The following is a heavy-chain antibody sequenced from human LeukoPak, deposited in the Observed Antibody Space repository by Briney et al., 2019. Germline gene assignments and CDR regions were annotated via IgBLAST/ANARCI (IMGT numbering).Heavy chain of an antibody. V-gene: IGHV3-21*01. CDR3: ARVGYSSGWYFDY. CDR1: GFTFSTYS. CDR2: ISSTSSYI. D-gene: IGHD6-19*01. Sequence: GGSLRLSCAASGFTFSTYSMNWVRQAPGKGLEWVSSISSTSSYIYYADSVKGRFTISRDNAQKSLYLQMNSLRAEDTAVYYCARVGYSSGWYFDYWGQGMLVTVSS. J-gene: IGHJ4*02.